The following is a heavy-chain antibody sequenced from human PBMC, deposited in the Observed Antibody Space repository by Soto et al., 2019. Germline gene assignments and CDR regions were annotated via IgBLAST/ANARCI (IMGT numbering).Heavy chain of an antibody. CDR2: INPNSGDT. Sequence: QVQLVQSGAEVKKPGASVKVSCKASGYTFTGNYMHWVRQAPGQGLEWMGWINPNSGDTNYAQKFQGRVTMTRDTYISTSYVELSGLRSDDTAVYYCARDLSLGANWFDPWCKGTVVTVSS. CDR1: GYTFTGNY. V-gene: IGHV1-2*02. CDR3: ARDLSLGANWFDP. D-gene: IGHD4-17*01. J-gene: IGHJ5*02.